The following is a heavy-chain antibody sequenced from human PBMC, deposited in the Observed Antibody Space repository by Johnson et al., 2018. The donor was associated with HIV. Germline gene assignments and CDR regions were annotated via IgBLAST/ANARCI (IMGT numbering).Heavy chain of an antibody. V-gene: IGHV3-30*04. J-gene: IGHJ3*02. CDR2: ISYDGSNK. D-gene: IGHD7-27*01. CDR3: AKSCNWGPLTLDAFDS. Sequence: QVQLVESGGGVVQPGRSLRLSCAASGFTFSSYAMHWVRQAPGKGLEWVAAISYDGSNKYYADSVKGRFTISRDNSKNTLYLQMNSLRAEDTALYYCAKSCNWGPLTLDAFDSWGQGTKVTVSS. CDR1: GFTFSSYA.